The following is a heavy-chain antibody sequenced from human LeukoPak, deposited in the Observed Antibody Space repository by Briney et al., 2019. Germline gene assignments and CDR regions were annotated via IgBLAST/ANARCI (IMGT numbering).Heavy chain of an antibody. D-gene: IGHD3-10*01. CDR1: GYTFTSYG. J-gene: IGHJ5*02. Sequence: ASVKVSCKASGYTFTSYGISWVRQAPGQGLEWMGWISAYNGNTNYAQKLQGRVTMTTDTSTSTAYMELRSLRSDDTAVYYCATDPGGWFGELPNASNNWFDPWGQGTLVTVSS. V-gene: IGHV1-18*01. CDR2: ISAYNGNT. CDR3: ATDPGGWFGELPNASNNWFDP.